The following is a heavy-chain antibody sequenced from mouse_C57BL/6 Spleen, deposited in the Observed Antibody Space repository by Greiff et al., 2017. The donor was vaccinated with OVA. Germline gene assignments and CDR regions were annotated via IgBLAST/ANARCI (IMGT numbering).Heavy chain of an antibody. V-gene: IGHV5-17*01. CDR1: GFTFSDYG. J-gene: IGHJ4*01. CDR3: ARSPYYAMDY. CDR2: ISSGSSTI. Sequence: EVLLVESGGGLVKPGGSLKLSCAASGFTFSDYGMHWVRQAPEKGLEWVAYISSGSSTIYYADTVKGRSTISRDNAKNTLFLQMTSLRSEDTAMYYCARSPYYAMDYWGQGTSVTVSS.